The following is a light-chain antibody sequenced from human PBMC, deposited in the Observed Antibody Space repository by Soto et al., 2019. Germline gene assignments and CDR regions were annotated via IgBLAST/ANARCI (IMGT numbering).Light chain of an antibody. V-gene: IGKV3-20*01. CDR2: GAS. CDR1: QSVSSSY. Sequence: EMVLTQSPGTLSLSPGERVTLSCRASQSVSSSYLAWYQQKPGQAPRLLFYGASSRATGIPDRFSGSGSGTDFILTISRLEPDDFAVYYCQQYGRSPWTFGQGTKVEIK. J-gene: IGKJ1*01. CDR3: QQYGRSPWT.